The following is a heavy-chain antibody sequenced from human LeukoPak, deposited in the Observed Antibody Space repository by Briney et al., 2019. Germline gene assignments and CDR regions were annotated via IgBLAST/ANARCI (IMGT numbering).Heavy chain of an antibody. CDR3: ARDIWYYDFWSGYYTGPSGFDY. V-gene: IGHV1-18*01. Sequence: ASVKVSCKASGYTFTSYGISWVRQAPGQGLEWMGWISAYNGNTNYAQKLQGRVTMTTDTSTSTAYMELRSLRSDDTAVYYCARDIWYYDFWSGYYTGPSGFDYWGQGTLVTVSS. CDR1: GYTFTSYG. J-gene: IGHJ4*02. D-gene: IGHD3-3*01. CDR2: ISAYNGNT.